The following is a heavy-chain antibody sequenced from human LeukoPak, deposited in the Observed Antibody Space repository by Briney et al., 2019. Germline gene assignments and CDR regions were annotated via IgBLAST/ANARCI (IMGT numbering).Heavy chain of an antibody. CDR1: GFTFSSYG. D-gene: IGHD2-2*01. CDR2: IRYDGSNK. J-gene: IGHJ6*03. V-gene: IGHV3-30*02. Sequence: GGSLRLSCAASGFTFSSYGMHWVRQAPGKGLEWVAFIRYDGSNKYYADSVKGRFTISRDNSKNTLYLQMNSLRAEDTAVYYCAKDGSVVVPAAKSMYYYYMDVWGKGTTVTISS. CDR3: AKDGSVVVPAAKSMYYYYMDV.